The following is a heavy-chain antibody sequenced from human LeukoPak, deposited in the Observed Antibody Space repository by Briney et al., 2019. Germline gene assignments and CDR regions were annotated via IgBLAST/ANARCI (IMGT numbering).Heavy chain of an antibody. Sequence: GGSLRLSCAASGFTVSDNYMSWVRQAPGKGLEWVSVMYSRGDTYYADSVKGRFTFSRDISKSTLYLQMNGLRTEDTAMYYCARDAPQVPAAGVLASWGQGTLVTVSS. CDR3: ARDAPQVPAAGVLAS. CDR2: MYSRGDT. D-gene: IGHD6-13*01. CDR1: GFTVSDNY. J-gene: IGHJ5*02. V-gene: IGHV3-53*01.